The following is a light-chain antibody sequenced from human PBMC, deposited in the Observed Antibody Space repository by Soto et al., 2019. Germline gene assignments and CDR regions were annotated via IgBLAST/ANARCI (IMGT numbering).Light chain of an antibody. CDR1: SSDVGGYNY. CDR2: EVN. CDR3: AAWDDSLAWV. Sequence: QSALTQPPSASGSPGQSVTISCTGTSSDVGGYNYVSWYQQHPGRAPRLMIYEVNKRPSGVPDRFSGSKSGDTASLTVSGLQAEDEADYYCAAWDDSLAWVFGGGTQLTVL. J-gene: IGLJ3*02. V-gene: IGLV2-8*01.